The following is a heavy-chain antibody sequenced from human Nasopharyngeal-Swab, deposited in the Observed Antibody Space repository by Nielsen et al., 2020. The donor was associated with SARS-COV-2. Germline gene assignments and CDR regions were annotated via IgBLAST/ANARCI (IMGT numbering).Heavy chain of an antibody. CDR2: ISYDGSNK. Sequence: GESLKISCAASGFTFSSYGMHWVRQAPGTGLEWVAVISYDGSNKYYADSVKGRFTISRDNSKNTLYLQMNSLRAEDTAVYYCAKAEDSSGYYYDYGMDVWGQGTTVTVSS. CDR1: GFTFSSYG. CDR3: AKAEDSSGYYYDYGMDV. D-gene: IGHD3-22*01. V-gene: IGHV3-30*18. J-gene: IGHJ6*02.